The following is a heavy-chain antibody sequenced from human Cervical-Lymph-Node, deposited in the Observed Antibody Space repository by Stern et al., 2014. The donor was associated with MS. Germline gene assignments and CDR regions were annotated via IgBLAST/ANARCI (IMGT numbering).Heavy chain of an antibody. CDR2: ITNVGST. V-gene: IGHV3-53*01. Sequence: QLAESGGGVIQPGGSPRLSCTASGFTASRDYMTCVRQAPGKWLEWVSFITNVGSTFYTDSVKGRFTISRDDSKNTVYLHMTSLRAEDTAMYYCARDTSSPERSDWWGQGTLVTVSS. J-gene: IGHJ4*02. CDR3: ARDTSSPERSDW. CDR1: GFTASRDY. D-gene: IGHD1-1*01.